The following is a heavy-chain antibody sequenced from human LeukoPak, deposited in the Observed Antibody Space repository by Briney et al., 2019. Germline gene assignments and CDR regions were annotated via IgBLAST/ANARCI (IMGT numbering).Heavy chain of an antibody. CDR3: AKVLGKSSGWYYFDY. V-gene: IGHV3-23*01. CDR2: ISGSGGST. D-gene: IGHD6-19*01. CDR1: GFIVSSKY. J-gene: IGHJ4*02. Sequence: GGSLRLSCAASGFIVSSKYMSWVRQAPGKGLEWVSAISGSGGSTYYADSVKGRFTISRDNSKNTLYLQMNSLRAEDTAVYYCAKVLGKSSGWYYFDYWGQGTLVTVSS.